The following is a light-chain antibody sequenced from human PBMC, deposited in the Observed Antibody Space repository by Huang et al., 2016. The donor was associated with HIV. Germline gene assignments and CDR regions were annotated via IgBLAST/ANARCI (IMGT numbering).Light chain of an antibody. V-gene: IGKV1-NL1*01. CDR1: QGIGNS. CDR3: QQYHSLPWT. Sequence: DIQMTQSPSSLSASVGDRVTITCRASQGIGNSLAWYQQKPEKAPRLLLYATSTLESGVPSRFSGSGSGTHYTLTINTLQHEDIASYYCQQYHSLPWTFGQGTKVEIK. CDR2: ATS. J-gene: IGKJ1*01.